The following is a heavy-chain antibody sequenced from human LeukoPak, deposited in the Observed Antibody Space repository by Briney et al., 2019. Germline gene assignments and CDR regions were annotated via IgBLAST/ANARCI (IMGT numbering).Heavy chain of an antibody. J-gene: IGHJ5*02. V-gene: IGHV4-4*07. Sequence: SETLSFTCTVSGGSISSYYWSWIRQPAGKGLEWIGRIYTSGSTNYNPSLKSRVTMSVDTSKNQFSLKLSSVTAADTAVYYCARAMVGATMNWFDPWGQGTLVTVSS. CDR3: ARAMVGATMNWFDP. CDR1: GGSISSYY. D-gene: IGHD1-26*01. CDR2: IYTSGST.